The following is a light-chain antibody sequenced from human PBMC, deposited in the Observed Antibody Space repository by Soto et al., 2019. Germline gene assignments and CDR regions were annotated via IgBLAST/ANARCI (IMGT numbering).Light chain of an antibody. CDR2: GVS. CDR1: SGDVGAYNS. J-gene: IGLJ1*01. Sequence: QSVLTQPPSASGSPGQSVTISCTGTSGDVGAYNSVSWYQQHPGKAPKLMIYGVSTRPSGVPDRFSGSKSGNTASLTISGLQAEDEADYYCCSYTTSNTRQIVFGTGTKVTVL. V-gene: IGLV2-8*01. CDR3: CSYTTSNTRQIV.